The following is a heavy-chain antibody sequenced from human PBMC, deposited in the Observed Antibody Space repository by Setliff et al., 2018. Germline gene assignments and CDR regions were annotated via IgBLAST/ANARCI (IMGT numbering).Heavy chain of an antibody. J-gene: IGHJ4*02. CDR1: GFNFDVFG. Sequence: GGSLRLSCAASGFNFDVFGMGWVRQAPGMGLEWVSGIDRNAGSTGYVDSVKGRFTISRDNAKNSLYLQMNSLKADDTAVYYCARDGHNVYYFDYWGLGTLVTVSS. CDR2: IDRNAGST. CDR3: ARDGHNVYYFDY. V-gene: IGHV3-20*04. D-gene: IGHD1-1*01.